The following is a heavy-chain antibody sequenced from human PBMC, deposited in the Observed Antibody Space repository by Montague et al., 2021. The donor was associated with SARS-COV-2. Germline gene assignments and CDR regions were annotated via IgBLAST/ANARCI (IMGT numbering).Heavy chain of an antibody. V-gene: IGHV4-59*11. CDR2: IYDGGAV. CDR3: VRDHPYGGPRGAYDI. Sequence: SETLSLTCTVSGGSITGHYWSWLRRSPGQGLEWIAYIYDGGAVNYNPSLGSRVTISTATSKNQLSLKVNSVTAADTAVYYCVRDHPYGGPRGAYDIWGQGTVVTVSS. CDR1: GGSITGHY. J-gene: IGHJ3*02. D-gene: IGHD4-23*01.